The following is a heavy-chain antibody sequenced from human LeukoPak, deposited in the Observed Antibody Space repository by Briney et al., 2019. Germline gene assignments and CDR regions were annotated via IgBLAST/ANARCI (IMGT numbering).Heavy chain of an antibody. CDR3: ARATVTRGGIQNFDY. V-gene: IGHV1-18*04. J-gene: IGHJ4*02. Sequence: ASVKVSCKASGYTFTSYGISWVRQAPGQGLEWMGWISAYNGNTNYAQKLQGRVTMTTDTSTSAAYMELRSLRSDDTAVYYCARATVTRGGIQNFDYWGQGTLVTVSS. CDR2: ISAYNGNT. CDR1: GYTFTSYG. D-gene: IGHD4-17*01.